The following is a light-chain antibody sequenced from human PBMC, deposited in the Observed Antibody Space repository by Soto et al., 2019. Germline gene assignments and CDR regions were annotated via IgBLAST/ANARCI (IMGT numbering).Light chain of an antibody. J-gene: IGKJ1*01. CDR3: LQYYNYSWT. CDR1: QNVRSR. CDR2: DAS. V-gene: IGKV1-5*01. Sequence: QMTQSPSSLSASVGDGASIXFRASQNVRSRFGWFQQKPGKARKHLIYDASSLESGVPQRFSGSGSGTDFTLAITGLQPEDFATYYGLQYYNYSWTVGQGTKVDIK.